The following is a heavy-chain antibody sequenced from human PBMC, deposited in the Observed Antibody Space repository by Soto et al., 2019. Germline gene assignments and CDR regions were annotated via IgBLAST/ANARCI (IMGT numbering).Heavy chain of an antibody. CDR2: IIPIFGTA. J-gene: IGHJ4*02. Sequence: SVKVSCKASGGTFSSYAISWVRQAPGQGLEWMGGIIPIFGTANYAQKFQGRVTITADESTSTAYMELSSLRSEDTAVYYCAREIAARGTFYFDYWGQGTLVTVPQ. CDR3: AREIAARGTFYFDY. CDR1: GGTFSSYA. V-gene: IGHV1-69*13. D-gene: IGHD6-13*01.